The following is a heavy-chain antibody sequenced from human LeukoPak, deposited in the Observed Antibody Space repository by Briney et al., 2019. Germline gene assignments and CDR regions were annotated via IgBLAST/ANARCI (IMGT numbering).Heavy chain of an antibody. V-gene: IGHV4-38-2*02. CDR1: GFSISSGSY. Sequence: ASETLSLTCSVSGFSISSGSYWGWIRQPPGKGLEWIGSIYHTGSTYYNPSLKSRVTISVDTSKNQFSLNLSSVTAADTALYYCVRFREVGATGDYWGQGSLVTVSS. D-gene: IGHD1-26*01. CDR2: IYHTGST. CDR3: VRFREVGATGDY. J-gene: IGHJ4*02.